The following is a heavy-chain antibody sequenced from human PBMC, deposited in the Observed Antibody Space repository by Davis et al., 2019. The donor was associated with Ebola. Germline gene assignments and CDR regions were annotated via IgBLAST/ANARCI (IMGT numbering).Heavy chain of an antibody. Sequence: MPSETLSLTCTVSGGSISSGDYYWSWIRQPPGKGLEWIGYIYYSGSTNYNPSLKSRVTISVDTSKNQFSLKLSSVTAADTAVYYCARDFSYDSSGYYDYWGQGTLVTVSS. J-gene: IGHJ4*02. CDR3: ARDFSYDSSGYYDY. D-gene: IGHD3-22*01. V-gene: IGHV4-61*08. CDR2: IYYSGST. CDR1: GGSISSGDYY.